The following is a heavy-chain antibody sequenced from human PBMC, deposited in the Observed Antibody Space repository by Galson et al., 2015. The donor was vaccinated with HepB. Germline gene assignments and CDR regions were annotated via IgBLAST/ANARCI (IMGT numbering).Heavy chain of an antibody. CDR3: ARAGYTSGWYWDY. Sequence: SLRLSCAASGLTFSDYYMSWIRQAPGKGLEWVSYISGSGTTIYYADSVKGRFIISRDNGKNSLHLQLNSLRAEDTAVYYCARAGYTSGWYWDYWGQGTLVTVSS. V-gene: IGHV3-11*01. D-gene: IGHD6-19*01. CDR2: ISGSGTTI. CDR1: GLTFSDYY. J-gene: IGHJ4*02.